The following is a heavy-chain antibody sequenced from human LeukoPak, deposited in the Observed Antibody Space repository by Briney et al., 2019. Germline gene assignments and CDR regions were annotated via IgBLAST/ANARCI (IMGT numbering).Heavy chain of an antibody. CDR1: GYTFTGYY. D-gene: IGHD7-27*01. CDR2: INPNSGGT. J-gene: IGHJ2*01. CDR3: ARDVTGDQSWFFDL. Sequence: GASVKVSCKVSGYTFTGYYMHWVRQAPGQGLEWMGWINPNSGGTNYAQKFQGRVTMTRDTSISTAYMELSRLRSDDTAVYYCARDVTGDQSWFFDLWGRGTLVTVSS. V-gene: IGHV1-2*02.